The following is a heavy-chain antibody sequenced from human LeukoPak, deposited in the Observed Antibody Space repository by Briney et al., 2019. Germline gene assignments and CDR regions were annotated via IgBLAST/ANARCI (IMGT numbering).Heavy chain of an antibody. CDR1: GYTFTGYY. J-gene: IGHJ4*02. D-gene: IGHD2-21*02. CDR3: ARDLRLPPVWYFVY. Sequence: GASVKVSCKASGYTFTGYYMHWVRQAPGQGLEWMGWINPNSGGTNYAQKFQGRVTMTRDTSISTAYMELSRLRSDDPAVYYCARDLRLPPVWYFVYWGQGTLVTVSS. CDR2: INPNSGGT. V-gene: IGHV1-2*02.